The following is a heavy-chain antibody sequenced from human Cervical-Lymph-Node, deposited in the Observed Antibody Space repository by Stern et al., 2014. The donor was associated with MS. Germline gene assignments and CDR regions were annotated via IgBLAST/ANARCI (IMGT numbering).Heavy chain of an antibody. CDR1: GYTFTSYY. CDR2: INPSGGST. J-gene: IGHJ6*02. Sequence: VHLVESGAEVKKPGASVKVSCKASGYTFTSYYMHWVRQAPGQGLEWMGIINPSGGSTSYAQKFQGRVTMTRDTSTSTVYMELSSLRSEDTAVYYCARDFEAYYYYYGMDVWGQGTTVTVSS. V-gene: IGHV1-46*01. CDR3: ARDFEAYYYYYGMDV.